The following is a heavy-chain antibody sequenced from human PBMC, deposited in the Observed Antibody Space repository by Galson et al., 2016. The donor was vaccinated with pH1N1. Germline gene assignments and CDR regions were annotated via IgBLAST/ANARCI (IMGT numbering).Heavy chain of an antibody. Sequence: SLRLSCAASGSTFSSHWMSWVRQAPGKGLEWVAHIKQDGSEKYYVDSVKGRFTISRDNARNSVYLQMNSLRAGDTAVYYCARALFKYDAHWGQGTLVAVSS. CDR2: IKQDGSEK. CDR3: ARALFKYDAH. D-gene: IGHD3-16*01. CDR1: GSTFSSHW. V-gene: IGHV3-7*01. J-gene: IGHJ4*02.